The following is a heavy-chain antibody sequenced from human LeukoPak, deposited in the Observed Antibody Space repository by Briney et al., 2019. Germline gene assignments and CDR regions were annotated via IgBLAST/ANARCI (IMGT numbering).Heavy chain of an antibody. CDR2: VFTTGTT. J-gene: IGHJ3*02. CDR1: GGSISSGGYS. CDR3: ARGYGDYGPYDAFDI. V-gene: IGHV4-30-4*07. Sequence: SETPSLTCAVSGGSISSGGYSWWWVRQPPGKGLEWIGYVFTTGTTYYNPSLNSRVTISLDMSKNQFFLKLRSVTAADTAVYYCARGYGDYGPYDAFDIWGQGTMVTVSS. D-gene: IGHD4-17*01.